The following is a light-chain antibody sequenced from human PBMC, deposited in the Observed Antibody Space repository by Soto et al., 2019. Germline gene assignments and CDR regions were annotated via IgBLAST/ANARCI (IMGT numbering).Light chain of an antibody. J-gene: IGLJ2*01. V-gene: IGLV1-36*01. CDR1: SSNIGNNA. CDR2: YDD. Sequence: QLVLTQPPSVPEAPRQRVTISCSGSSSNIGNNAVNWYQQLPGKAPKLLIYYDDLLPSGVSDRFSGSKSGTSASLAISGLQSEDEADYYCAAWDDSLNGVVFGGGTKVTVL. CDR3: AAWDDSLNGVV.